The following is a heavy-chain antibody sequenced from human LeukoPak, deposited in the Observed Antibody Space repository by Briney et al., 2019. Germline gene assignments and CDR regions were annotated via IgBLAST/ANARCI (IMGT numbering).Heavy chain of an antibody. J-gene: IGHJ6*03. CDR2: ITSSSSYI. CDR3: ARVATAPFNYYYNMDV. Sequence: GGSLRLSCAASGFTFSTYSMNWVRQAPGKGLEWVSSITSSSSYIYYADSVKGRFTISRDNAKDSLYLQMNSLTAEDTAVYYCARVATAPFNYYYNMDVWGKGTTVTVSS. D-gene: IGHD5-12*01. CDR1: GFTFSTYS. V-gene: IGHV3-21*01.